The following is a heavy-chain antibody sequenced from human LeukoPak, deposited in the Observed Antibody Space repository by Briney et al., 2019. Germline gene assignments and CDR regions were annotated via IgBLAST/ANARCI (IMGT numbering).Heavy chain of an antibody. Sequence: ASVKVSCKASGYTFTGYYMHWVRQAPGQGLEWMGWINPTSVGTNYAQKFQGRVTMTRDTSISTAYMELSRLRSDDTAVYYCGVYYDFWSGHYISGGEGHPDYWGQGTLVTVSS. D-gene: IGHD3-3*01. V-gene: IGHV1-2*02. J-gene: IGHJ4*02. CDR1: GYTFTGYY. CDR3: GVYYDFWSGHYISGGEGHPDY. CDR2: INPTSVGT.